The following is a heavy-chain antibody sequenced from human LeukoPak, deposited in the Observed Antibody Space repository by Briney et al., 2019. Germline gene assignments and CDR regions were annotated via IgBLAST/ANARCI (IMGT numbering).Heavy chain of an antibody. CDR2: IYSSGSA. V-gene: IGHV4-4*07. Sequence: SETLSLTCTVSGGSISSHYWSWIRQPAGKGLEWIGRIYSSGSANYNPSLKSRVTISVDTSKNQFSLKLSSVTAADTAVYYCARSYGSGTYSLFDYWGQGTLVTVSS. CDR1: GGSISSHY. D-gene: IGHD3-10*01. J-gene: IGHJ4*02. CDR3: ARSYGSGTYSLFDY.